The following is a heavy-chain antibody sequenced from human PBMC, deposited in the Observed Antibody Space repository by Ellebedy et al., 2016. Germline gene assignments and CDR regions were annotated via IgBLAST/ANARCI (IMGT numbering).Heavy chain of an antibody. D-gene: IGHD2-15*01. CDR1: GFIFSDHY. CDR2: LTPDGSAA. Sequence: GESLKISCAASGFIFSDHYMTWVRQAPGKGLESVAKLTPDGSAAYYVDPVKGRFTLSRDNAKNSLYLQMSSLRVEDTAVNYCAKEEWWRFDYWGQGTLVTVSS. CDR3: AKEEWWRFDY. J-gene: IGHJ4*02. V-gene: IGHV3-7*04.